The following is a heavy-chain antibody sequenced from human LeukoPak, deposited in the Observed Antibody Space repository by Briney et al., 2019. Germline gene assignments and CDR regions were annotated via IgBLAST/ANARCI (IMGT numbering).Heavy chain of an antibody. V-gene: IGHV4-59*01. J-gene: IGHJ4*02. CDR3: ARRGGTMEHFDY. CDR2: IYYSGST. Sequence: SETLSLTCTVSGGSISSYYWSWIRQPPGKGLEWIGYIYYSGSTNYNPSPKSRVTISVDTSKNQFSLKLSSVTAADTAVYYCARRGGTMEHFDYWGQGTLVTVSS. CDR1: GGSISSYY. D-gene: IGHD3-10*01.